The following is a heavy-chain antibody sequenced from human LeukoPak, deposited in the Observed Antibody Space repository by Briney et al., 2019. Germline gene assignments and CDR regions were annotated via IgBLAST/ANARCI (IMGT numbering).Heavy chain of an antibody. Sequence: GGSLRLSCAASGFSFSSYAMSWLRQAPGKGLEGVSASSGSGGSTYYADSVKGRFTISRDDSKNTLYLQMNSLRAEDTAVYYCAKEGHDILTGYYWGYDYWGQGTLDTVSS. J-gene: IGHJ4*02. CDR2: SSGSGGST. CDR1: GFSFSSYA. V-gene: IGHV3-23*01. D-gene: IGHD3-9*01. CDR3: AKEGHDILTGYYWGYDY.